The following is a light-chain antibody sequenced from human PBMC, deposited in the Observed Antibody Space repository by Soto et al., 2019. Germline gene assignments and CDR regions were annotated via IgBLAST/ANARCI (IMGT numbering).Light chain of an antibody. V-gene: IGLV2-14*03. J-gene: IGLJ3*02. CDR1: SSDVGAYNF. Sequence: QSALTQPASVSGSPGQSITMSCTGTSSDVGAYNFVSWYQHHPGKVPKLIIYDVTNRPSWVSSRFSGSKSANTASLTISRLQAEDEADYYCSSFTLYSTLVFGGGTKLTVL. CDR2: DVT. CDR3: SSFTLYSTLV.